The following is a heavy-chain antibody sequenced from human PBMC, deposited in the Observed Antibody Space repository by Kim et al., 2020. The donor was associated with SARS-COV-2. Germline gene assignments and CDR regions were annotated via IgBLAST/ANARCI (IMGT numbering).Heavy chain of an antibody. V-gene: IGHV3-23*01. Sequence: GGSLRLSCAASGFTFSNYAMTWVRQAPGKGLEWVSGIGSGAGNTYYTDSVEGRSTISRDNSKNTLYLQMSSLRAEDTAVYYCAKNFGGYTNPGGRPVDYWGQGTLVTVST. J-gene: IGHJ4*02. D-gene: IGHD2-2*02. CDR2: IGSGAGNT. CDR3: AKNFGGYTNPGGRPVDY. CDR1: GFTFSNYA.